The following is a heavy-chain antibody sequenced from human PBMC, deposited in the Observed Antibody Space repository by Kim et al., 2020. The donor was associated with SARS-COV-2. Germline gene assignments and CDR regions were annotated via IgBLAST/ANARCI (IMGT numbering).Heavy chain of an antibody. V-gene: IGHV3-48*03. CDR2: IDKSGGTI. CDR1: GFPFSSYN. CDR3: ARDGDILYYYGMDV. J-gene: IGHJ6*01. Sequence: GGSLRLSCTASGFPFSSYNMNWVRQAPGKGLERISVIDKSGGTIYYADSVRGRFTISRDNAKNSLSLQMSSLRAEDSAVYYCARDGDILYYYGMDVWEPG. D-gene: IGHD2-15*01.